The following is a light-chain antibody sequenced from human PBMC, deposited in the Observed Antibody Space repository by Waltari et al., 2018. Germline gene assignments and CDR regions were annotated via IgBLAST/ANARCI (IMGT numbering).Light chain of an antibody. CDR2: KAS. Sequence: DIQMTQSPSTLSASVGDRVTIACRASQSIDDWLAWYQQKPGKAPNLVISKASVLKRGVPSRFSGSGSGTEFTLTINSLQPDDFATYYCQQYSTYPLTFGGGTKVEI. V-gene: IGKV1-5*03. J-gene: IGKJ4*01. CDR3: QQYSTYPLT. CDR1: QSIDDW.